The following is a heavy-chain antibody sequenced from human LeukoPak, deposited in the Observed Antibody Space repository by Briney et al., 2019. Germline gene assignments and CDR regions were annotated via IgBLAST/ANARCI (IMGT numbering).Heavy chain of an antibody. V-gene: IGHV1-46*01. CDR3: ARGSTIFGVVIIEGDFDY. D-gene: IGHD3-3*01. Sequence: ASVKASCKASGYTFTSYYMHWVRQAPGQGLEWMGIINPSGGSTSYAQKFQGRVTMTRDTSTSTVYMELSSLRSEDTAVYYCARGSTIFGVVIIEGDFDYWGQGTLVTVSS. CDR2: INPSGGST. CDR1: GYTFTSYY. J-gene: IGHJ4*02.